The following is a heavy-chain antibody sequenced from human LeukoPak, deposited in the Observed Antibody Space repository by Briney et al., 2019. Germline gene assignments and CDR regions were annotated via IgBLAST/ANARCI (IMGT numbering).Heavy chain of an antibody. CDR1: GFTFSSYG. Sequence: GGSLRLSCAASGFTFSSYGMHWVRQAPGKGLEWVAFIRYDGSNKYYADSVKGRFTISRDNSKNTLYLQMNSLRAEDTAVYYCAKDGVGGFYYYYYMDVWGKGTTVTISS. D-gene: IGHD3-10*01. V-gene: IGHV3-30*02. J-gene: IGHJ6*03. CDR2: IRYDGSNK. CDR3: AKDGVGGFYYYYYMDV.